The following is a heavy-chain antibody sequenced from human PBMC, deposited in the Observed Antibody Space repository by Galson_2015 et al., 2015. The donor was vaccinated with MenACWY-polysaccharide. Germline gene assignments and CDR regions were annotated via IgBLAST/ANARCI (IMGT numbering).Heavy chain of an antibody. V-gene: IGHV3-66*02. CDR2: IHSDDNT. CDR1: GFTISSNS. CDR3: TRHAWGEH. D-gene: IGHD3-10*01. J-gene: IGHJ4*02. Sequence: SLRLSCAASGFTISSNSINWVRQAPGGGLEWISVIHSDDNTYFADSVKGRFTISRDNSKNTLFLQMSSLRAEDTALYYCTRHAWGEHWGQGTLVTVSS.